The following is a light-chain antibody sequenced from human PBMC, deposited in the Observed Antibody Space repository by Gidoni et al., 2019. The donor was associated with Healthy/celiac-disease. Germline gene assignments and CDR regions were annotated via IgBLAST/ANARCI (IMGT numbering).Light chain of an antibody. J-gene: IGKJ3*01. CDR2: GAS. CDR3: QQYNNWPFT. Sequence: EIVLPQSTATLSVSPGERATLSCRASQSVSSNLAWYQQKPGQAPRLLIYGASTRATGIPARFSGSGSGTEFTLTISRLQSEDFAVYYCQQYNNWPFTFGPGTKVDSK. CDR1: QSVSSN. V-gene: IGKV3-15*01.